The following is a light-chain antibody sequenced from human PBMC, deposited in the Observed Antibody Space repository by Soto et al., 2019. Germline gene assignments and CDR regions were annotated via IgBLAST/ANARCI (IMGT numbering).Light chain of an antibody. V-gene: IGKV1-8*01. CDR2: AAS. Sequence: AIRMTQSPSSLSASTGDRVTITCRASQGISSYVAWYQQKPGKAPKLLIYAASTLQSGVPSRFSGSGSGTDFTLTISCLQSEDFATYCCQQYYSYPLTFGGGTKVEIK. J-gene: IGKJ4*01. CDR1: QGISSY. CDR3: QQYYSYPLT.